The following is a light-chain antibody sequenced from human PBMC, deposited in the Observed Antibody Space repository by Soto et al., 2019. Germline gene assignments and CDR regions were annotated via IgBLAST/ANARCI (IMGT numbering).Light chain of an antibody. CDR2: GAS. J-gene: IGKJ4*01. CDR3: QQYGSSPLS. V-gene: IGKV3-20*01. Sequence: ELVLTQSPGTLSLSPGERASLSCRATQSVSSSYLAWYQQKPGQAPSLLTYGASTSATGIPARFSGGGSGTDFTLSISRPEPEDFAEYYCQQYGSSPLSFGGGTRMEIK. CDR1: QSVSSSY.